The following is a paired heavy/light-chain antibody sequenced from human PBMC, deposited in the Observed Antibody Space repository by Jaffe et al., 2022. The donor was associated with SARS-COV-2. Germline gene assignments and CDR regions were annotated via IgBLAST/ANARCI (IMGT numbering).Light chain of an antibody. V-gene: IGKV2-28*01. CDR1: QSLLHSNGYNY. Sequence: DIVMTQSPLSLPVTPGEPASISCRSSQSLLHSNGYNYLDWYLQKPGQSPQLLIYLGSNRASGVPDRFSGSGSGTDFTLKISRVEAEDVGVYYCMQALQTPSYTFGQGTKLEIK. CDR3: MQALQTPSYT. J-gene: IGKJ2*01. CDR2: LGS.
Heavy chain of an antibody. D-gene: IGHD2-2*01. CDR1: GYTFTSYG. J-gene: IGHJ6*02. CDR3: ARDRIHCSSTSCYAQGYYYGMDV. V-gene: IGHV1-18*01. Sequence: QVQLVQSGAEVKKPGASVKVSCKASGYTFTSYGISWVRQAPGQGLEWMGWISAYNGNTNYAQKLQGRVTMTTDTSTSTAYMELRSLRSDDTAVYYCARDRIHCSSTSCYAQGYYYGMDVWGQGTTVTVSS. CDR2: ISAYNGNT.